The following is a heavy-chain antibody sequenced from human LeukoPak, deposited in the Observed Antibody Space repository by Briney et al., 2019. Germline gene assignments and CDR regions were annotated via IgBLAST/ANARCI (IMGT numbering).Heavy chain of an antibody. CDR1: GGSFRGYY. J-gene: IGHJ2*01. V-gene: IGHV4-34*01. Sequence: PSETLSLTCAVYGGSFRGYYWSWIRQPPGKGLEWIGEIHYTGATNYKPSLKSRVTISGDPSKNQVSLRVSSVTAADTPVYYCARGVLGPYYFDLWGRGTLVTVSS. D-gene: IGHD7-27*01. CDR3: ARGVLGPYYFDL. CDR2: IHYTGAT.